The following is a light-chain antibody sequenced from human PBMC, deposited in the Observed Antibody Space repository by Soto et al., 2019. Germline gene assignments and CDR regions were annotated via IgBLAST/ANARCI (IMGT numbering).Light chain of an antibody. J-gene: IGLJ2*01. V-gene: IGLV1-40*01. CDR2: GNS. Sequence: QSALTQPPSVSGAPGQRVTISCTGSSSNIGAGYDVHWYQQLPGTAPKLLIYGNSNRPSGVPDRFSGSKSGTSASLAISGLQADDEADYYCQSYDSSLSGWKVFGGGTKLTVL. CDR3: QSYDSSLSGWKV. CDR1: SSNIGAGYD.